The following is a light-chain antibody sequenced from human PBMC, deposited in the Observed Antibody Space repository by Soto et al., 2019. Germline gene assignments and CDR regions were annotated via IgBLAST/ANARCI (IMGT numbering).Light chain of an antibody. J-gene: IGKJ3*01. CDR3: QQYDSLPLS. V-gene: IGKV1-33*01. CDR1: QDISNY. Sequence: DIQMTQSPASLSASVGDRVTSTCQASQDISNYLNWYQQKPGEPPKLLINDASSLEAGVPSRFSGSGSGTDFAFIISSLQPEDIATYYYQQYDSLPLSFGPGTKVEVK. CDR2: DAS.